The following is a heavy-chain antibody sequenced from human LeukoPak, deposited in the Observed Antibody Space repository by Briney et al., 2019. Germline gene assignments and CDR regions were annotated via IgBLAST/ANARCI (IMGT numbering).Heavy chain of an antibody. V-gene: IGHV4-4*07. J-gene: IGHJ5*02. CDR2: IYTSGST. Sequence: PSETLSLTCTVSGGSISSYYWSWLRQPAGKGLEWIGRIYTSGSTNYNPSLKSRVTMSVDTSKNQFSLKLSSVTAADTAVYYCARRAYYDFWSGYQPPNWFDPWGQGTLVTVSS. CDR3: ARRAYYDFWSGYQPPNWFDP. D-gene: IGHD3-3*01. CDR1: GGSISSYY.